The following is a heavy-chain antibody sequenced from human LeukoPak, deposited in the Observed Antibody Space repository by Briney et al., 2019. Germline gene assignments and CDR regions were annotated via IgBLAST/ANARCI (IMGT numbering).Heavy chain of an antibody. Sequence: PSQTLSLTCTVSGGSISSGDYYWSWIRQPPGKGLEWIGYIYYSGSTYYNPSLKSRVTISVDTSKNQFSLKLSSVTAADTAVYYCARRRGYSSSWYYFDYWGQGTLVTVSS. V-gene: IGHV4-30-4*01. CDR3: ARRRGYSSSWYYFDY. CDR1: GGSISSGDYY. D-gene: IGHD6-13*01. J-gene: IGHJ4*02. CDR2: IYYSGST.